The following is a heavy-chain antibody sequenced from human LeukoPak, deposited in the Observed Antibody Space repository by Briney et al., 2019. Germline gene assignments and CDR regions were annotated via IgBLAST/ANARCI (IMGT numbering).Heavy chain of an antibody. CDR2: INSDGSST. CDR1: GFNFGSYS. V-gene: IGHV3-74*01. J-gene: IGHJ4*02. CDR3: ASGGLLLEGEDYFDY. Sequence: GGSLRLSCAASGFNFGSYSMTWVRQAPGKGLVWVSRINSDGSSTSYADSVKGRFTISRDNAKNTLYLQMNSLRAEDTAVYYCASGGLLLEGEDYFDYWGQGTLVTVSS. D-gene: IGHD3-22*01.